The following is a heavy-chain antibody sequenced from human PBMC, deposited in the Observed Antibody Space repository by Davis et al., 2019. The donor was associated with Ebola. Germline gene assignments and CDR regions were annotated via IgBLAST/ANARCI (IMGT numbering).Heavy chain of an antibody. J-gene: IGHJ4*02. CDR1: GGTFSSYA. Sequence: SVTVSCKASGGTFSSYAISWVRQAHGQGLEWMGRIIPILGIANYAQKFQGRVTITADKSTSTAYMELSSLRSEDTAVYYCARDIVGADWGQGTLVTVSS. V-gene: IGHV1-69*04. CDR3: ARDIVGAD. D-gene: IGHD1-26*01. CDR2: IIPILGIA.